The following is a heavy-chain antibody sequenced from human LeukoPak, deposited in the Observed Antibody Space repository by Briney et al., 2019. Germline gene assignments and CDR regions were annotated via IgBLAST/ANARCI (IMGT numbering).Heavy chain of an antibody. D-gene: IGHD4-17*01. CDR3: TRGAYGDYVAPIDY. CDR2: ISDSGGST. Sequence: PGGSLRLSCSASGFPFSSYAMHWVRQAPGKGLEYVSAISDSGGSTYYADSVKGRFTISRDDSKNAAYLQMNSLKTEDTALYYCTRGAYGDYVAPIDYWGQGTLVTVSS. V-gene: IGHV3-64*04. CDR1: GFPFSSYA. J-gene: IGHJ4*02.